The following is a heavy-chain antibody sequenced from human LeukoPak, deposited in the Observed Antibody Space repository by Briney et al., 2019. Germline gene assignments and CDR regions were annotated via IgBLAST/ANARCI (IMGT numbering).Heavy chain of an antibody. V-gene: IGHV3-7*01. CDR1: GFTFSSYY. CDR2: INHDGSEK. CDR3: ARGDRVLGY. Sequence: GGSLRLSCAASGFTFSSYYMSWVRQAPGKGLEWVANINHDGSEKFYVDSVKGRFTISRDNAKNSLYLQMNSLRAEDTSVYYCARGDRVLGYWGQGSLVTVSS. J-gene: IGHJ4*02.